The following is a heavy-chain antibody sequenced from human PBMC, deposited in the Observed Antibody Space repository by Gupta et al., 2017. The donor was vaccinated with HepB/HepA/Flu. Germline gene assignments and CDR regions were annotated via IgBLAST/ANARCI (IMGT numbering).Heavy chain of an antibody. CDR3: ARQMANYDILTGYYSYYYYGMDV. D-gene: IGHD3-9*01. J-gene: IGHJ6*02. Sequence: QLQLQASGPGLVKPWETLSLTCTVSGGSFSSSSYYWGWIRQPPGTWLEWIGSSYYSGSTYYNPSLKSRVTISVDTSKNQCSLKLSSVTAADTAIYYCARQMANYDILTGYYSYYYYGMDVWGQGTTVTVSS. V-gene: IGHV4-39*01. CDR2: SYYSGST. CDR1: GGSFSSSSYY.